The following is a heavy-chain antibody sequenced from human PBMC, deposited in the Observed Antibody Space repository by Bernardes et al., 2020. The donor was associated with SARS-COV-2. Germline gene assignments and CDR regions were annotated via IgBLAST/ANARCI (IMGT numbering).Heavy chain of an antibody. D-gene: IGHD6-19*01. CDR2: ISYDGSNK. CDR3: ARLLYSSGWY. CDR1: GFTFSSYA. J-gene: IGHJ4*02. V-gene: IGHV3-30-3*01. Sequence: GGSLRLSCAASGFTFSSYAMHWVRQAPGKGLEWVAVISYDGSNKYYADSVKGRFTISRDNSKNTLYLQMNSLRAEDTAVYYCARLLYSSGWYWGKGTLVTVSS.